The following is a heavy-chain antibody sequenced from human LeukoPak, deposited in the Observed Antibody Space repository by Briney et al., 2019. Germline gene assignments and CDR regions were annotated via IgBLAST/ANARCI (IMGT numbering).Heavy chain of an antibody. CDR3: ASSYGDYVNFDY. V-gene: IGHV1-69*05. D-gene: IGHD4-17*01. CDR2: IIPIFGTA. Sequence: SVKVSCKASGGTFSSYAISWVRQAPEQGLEWMGGIIPIFGTANYAQKFQGRVTITTDESTSTAYMELSSLRSEDTAVYYCASSYGDYVNFDYWGQGTLVTVSS. CDR1: GGTFSSYA. J-gene: IGHJ4*02.